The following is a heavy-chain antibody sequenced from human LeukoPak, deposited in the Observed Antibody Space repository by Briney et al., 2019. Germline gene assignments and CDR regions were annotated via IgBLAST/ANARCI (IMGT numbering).Heavy chain of an antibody. CDR2: INHSGST. V-gene: IGHV4-34*01. D-gene: IGHD2-15*01. CDR1: GGSFSGYY. CDR3: ARGAFASGYCSGGSCQRNYGMDV. J-gene: IGHJ6*02. Sequence: SETLSLTCAVYGGSFSGYYWSWIRQPPGKGLEWIGEINHSGSTNYNPSLRSRVTISVDTSKNQFSLKLSSVTAADTAVFYCARGAFASGYCSGGSCQRNYGMDVWGQGTTVTVSS.